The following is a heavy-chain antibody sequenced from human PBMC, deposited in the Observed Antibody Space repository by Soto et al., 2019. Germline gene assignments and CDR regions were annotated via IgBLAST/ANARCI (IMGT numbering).Heavy chain of an antibody. J-gene: IGHJ4*02. D-gene: IGHD1-26*01. V-gene: IGHV3-72*01. CDR2: TKNKANNYII. Sequence: EVQLVESGGGLVQPGGSLRLSCAASGFTLSDHYMDWVRQAPGKGLEWVGRTKNKANNYIIEYAASVKGRFTISRDDSKNSLYLQMNSLRTEVSAVYYCAAWYSGSPRYWGQGTLVTVSS. CDR1: GFTLSDHY. CDR3: AAWYSGSPRY.